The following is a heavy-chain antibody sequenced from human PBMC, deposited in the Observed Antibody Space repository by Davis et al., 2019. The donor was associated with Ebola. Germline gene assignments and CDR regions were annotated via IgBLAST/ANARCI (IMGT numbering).Heavy chain of an antibody. CDR1: GGSLSNYY. CDR2: IFNSGTT. CDR3: ARASSSWYVSDFDY. V-gene: IGHV4-59*01. J-gene: IGHJ4*02. Sequence: SETLSLTCTVSGGSLSNYYWSWVRQPPGKGLEWIAYIFNSGTTNYNPSLKGRVTMSLDMSKNQFSLKLNFVTAADTAVYYCARASSSWYVSDFDYWGQGTLVTVSS. D-gene: IGHD6-13*01.